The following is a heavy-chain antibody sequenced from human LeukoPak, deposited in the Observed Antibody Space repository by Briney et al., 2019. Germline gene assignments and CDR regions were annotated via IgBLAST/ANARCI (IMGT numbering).Heavy chain of an antibody. Sequence: GGSLRLSCAASGFTVSSNYMSWARQAPGKWLEWVSVIYSGGSTYYADSVKGRFTISRHNSKNTLYLQMNSLRAEDTAVYYCARDLTGDSAFDIWGQGTMVTVSS. V-gene: IGHV3-53*04. D-gene: IGHD7-27*01. CDR2: IYSGGST. CDR3: ARDLTGDSAFDI. CDR1: GFTVSSNY. J-gene: IGHJ3*02.